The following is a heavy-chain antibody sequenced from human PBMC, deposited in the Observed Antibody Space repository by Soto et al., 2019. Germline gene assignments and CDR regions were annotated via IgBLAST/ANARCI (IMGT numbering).Heavy chain of an antibody. D-gene: IGHD3-10*01. V-gene: IGHV3-9*01. CDR3: AKDSRYYYGSGSSLDV. J-gene: IGHJ6*02. CDR1: GFTFDDYA. Sequence: GGSLRLSCAASGFTFDDYAMHWVRQAPGKGLEWVSGISWNSGSIGYADSVKGRFTISRDNAKNSLYLQMNSLRAEDTALYYCAKDSRYYYGSGSSLDVWGQGTTVTVSS. CDR2: ISWNSGSI.